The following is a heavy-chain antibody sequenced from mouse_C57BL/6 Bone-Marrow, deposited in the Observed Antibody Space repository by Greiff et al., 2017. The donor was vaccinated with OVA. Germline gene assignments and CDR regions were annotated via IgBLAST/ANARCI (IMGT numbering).Heavy chain of an antibody. CDR3: ARNGESNYGSSLGDY. D-gene: IGHD1-1*01. CDR1: GFSLTSYA. CDR2: IWTGGGT. V-gene: IGHV2-9-1*01. Sequence: QVQLQQSGPGLVAPSQSLSITCTVSGFSLTSYAISWVRQPPGKGLEWLGVIWTGGGTNYNSALKSRLSISKDNSKSQVFLKMNSLQTDDTARYYCARNGESNYGSSLGDYWGQGTTLTVSS. J-gene: IGHJ2*01.